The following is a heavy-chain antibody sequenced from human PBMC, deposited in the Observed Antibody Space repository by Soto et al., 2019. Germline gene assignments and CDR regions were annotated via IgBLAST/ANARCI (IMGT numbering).Heavy chain of an antibody. Sequence: SETLSLTCTVSGGSISSGDYYWSWIRQPPGKGLEWIGYIYYSGSTYYNPSLKSRVTISVDTSKNQFSLKLSSVTAADTAVYYCAWGGAADYYYGMDVWGQGTTVTVSS. J-gene: IGHJ6*02. V-gene: IGHV4-30-4*01. CDR3: AWGGAADYYYGMDV. D-gene: IGHD6-13*01. CDR2: IYYSGST. CDR1: GGSISSGDYY.